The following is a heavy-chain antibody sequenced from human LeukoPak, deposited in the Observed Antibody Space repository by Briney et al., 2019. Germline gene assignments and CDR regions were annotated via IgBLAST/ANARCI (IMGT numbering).Heavy chain of an antibody. V-gene: IGHV3-74*01. J-gene: IGHJ4*02. CDR1: GFSFSSYW. CDR2: INSDGTHR. Sequence: GGSLRLSYAGSGFSFSSYWMHWVRQTPDKGLVWVSRINSDGTHRTYADSVKGRFTISRDKANKTLYLQMDSLSAGDTGIYYCARGVDFDYWGQGTQVTVSS. CDR3: ARGVDFDY. D-gene: IGHD3-16*01.